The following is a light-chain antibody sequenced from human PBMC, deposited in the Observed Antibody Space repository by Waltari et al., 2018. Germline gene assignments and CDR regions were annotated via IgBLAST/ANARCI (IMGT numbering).Light chain of an antibody. CDR1: HDINDF. CDR3: QQHDNPPFT. J-gene: IGKJ2*01. Sequence: DIQMTQSPSSLSPSVGDTVTITCQANHDINDFLNWYQQKPGKAPNLLISDASHLEAGVPSRFSGSGYGTDFTFTISSLQPEDFATYYCQQHDNPPFTFGQGTKLEIK. V-gene: IGKV1-33*01. CDR2: DAS.